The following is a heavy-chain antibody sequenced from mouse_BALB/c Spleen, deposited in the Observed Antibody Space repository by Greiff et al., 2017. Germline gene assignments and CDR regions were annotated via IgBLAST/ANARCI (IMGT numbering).Heavy chain of an antibody. V-gene: IGHV3-5*02. D-gene: IGHD2-10*02. CDR3: AREGGYGNYAFDY. Sequence: VQLQESGPGLVKPSQTVSLTCTVTGISITTGNYRWSWIRQFPGNKLEWIGYIYYSGTITYNPSLTSRTTITRDTSKNQFFLEMNSLTAEDTATYYCAREGGYGNYAFDYWGQGTTLTVSS. CDR2: IYYSGTI. CDR1: GISITTGNYR. J-gene: IGHJ2*01.